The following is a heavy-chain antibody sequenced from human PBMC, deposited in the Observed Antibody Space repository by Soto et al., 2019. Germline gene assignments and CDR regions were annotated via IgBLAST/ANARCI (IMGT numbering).Heavy chain of an antibody. CDR2: ISGSGGTT. V-gene: IGHV3-23*01. D-gene: IGHD3-22*01. CDR3: ARAPSYYDSSGYYFWFDP. Sequence: GVLRLSCAASGFTFSSYAMSWVRQAPGKGLEWVSVISGSGGTTSYADSVKGRFTISRDNSKNTLYLQMNSLRAEDTALYYCARAPSYYDSSGYYFWFDPWGQGTLVTVSS. CDR1: GFTFSSYA. J-gene: IGHJ5*02.